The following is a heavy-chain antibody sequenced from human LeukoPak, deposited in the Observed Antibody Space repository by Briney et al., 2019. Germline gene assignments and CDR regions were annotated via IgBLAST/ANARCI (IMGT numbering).Heavy chain of an antibody. V-gene: IGHV3-43*02. D-gene: IGHD3-22*01. J-gene: IGHJ4*02. CDR3: AKDPYYDSSGYYGGDFDY. Sequence: PGGSLRLSCAASGFTFEDYAMHWVRQAPGKGLEWVSLISGDGGSTYYADSVKGRFTISRDNSKNSLYLQMNSRRTEDTALYYCAKDPYYDSSGYYGGDFDYWGQGTLVTVSS. CDR1: GFTFEDYA. CDR2: ISGDGGST.